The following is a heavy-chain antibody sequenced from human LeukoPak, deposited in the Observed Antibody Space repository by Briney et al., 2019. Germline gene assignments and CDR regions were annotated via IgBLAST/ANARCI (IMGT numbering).Heavy chain of an antibody. CDR1: GFTFTKYA. J-gene: IGHJ4*02. CDR3: AKDQGGGAGTFYFDY. Sequence: PGASLRLSCAVSGFTFTKYAVSWVRQGPGKGLEWVSAISGSGGSTYYADSVKGRFTISRDNSKNTLYLQMNSLRAEDTAVYYCAKDQGGGAGTFYFDYWGQGTLVTVSS. CDR2: ISGSGGST. D-gene: IGHD6-19*01. V-gene: IGHV3-23*01.